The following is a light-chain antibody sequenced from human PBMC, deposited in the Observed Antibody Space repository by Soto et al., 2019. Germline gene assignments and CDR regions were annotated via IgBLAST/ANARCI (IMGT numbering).Light chain of an antibody. J-gene: IGLJ2*01. CDR3: SSYTGSSTYVV. V-gene: IGLV2-14*01. CDR1: SSDVGGYNY. CDR2: DVS. Sequence: QSALTQPASVSGSTGQSITISCTGASSDVGGYNYVSWYQQQPGKAPKLMIYDVSNRPSGVSNRFSGSKSANTASLTISGLQAEDEDDYYCSSYTGSSTYVVFGGGTQLTVL.